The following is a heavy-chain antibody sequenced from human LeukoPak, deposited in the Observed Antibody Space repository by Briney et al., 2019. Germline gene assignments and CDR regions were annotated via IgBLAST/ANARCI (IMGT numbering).Heavy chain of an antibody. J-gene: IGHJ4*02. CDR1: RGSMSGFY. CDR2: IFPRGIS. CDR3: ARGSQSLDY. V-gene: IGHV4-4*07. Sequence: SETLSLTCTVSRGSMSGFYWSWIRQPAGRGLEWIGRIFPRGISDFNPSLQSRVTMSIDTSKNQFSLRLSSVSTADTAIYYCARGSQSLDYWGQGTLVIASS. D-gene: IGHD4-11*01.